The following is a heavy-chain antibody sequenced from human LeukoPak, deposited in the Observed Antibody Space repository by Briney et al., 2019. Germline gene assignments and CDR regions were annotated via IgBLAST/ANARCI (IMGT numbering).Heavy chain of an antibody. Sequence: GRSLRLSCTVPGFTVSSNSMSWVRQAPGKGLEWVSFIYSDNTHYTDSVKGRFTISRDNSKNTLYLQMNSLRAEDTAVYYCARRAGAYSHPYDYWGQGTLVTVSS. CDR3: ARRAGAYSHPYDY. V-gene: IGHV3-53*01. D-gene: IGHD4/OR15-4a*01. J-gene: IGHJ4*02. CDR2: IYSDNT. CDR1: GFTVSSNS.